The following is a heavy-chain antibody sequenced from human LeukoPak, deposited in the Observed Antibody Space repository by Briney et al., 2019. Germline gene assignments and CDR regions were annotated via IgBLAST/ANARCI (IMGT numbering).Heavy chain of an antibody. V-gene: IGHV3-30*02. Sequence: GGSLRLSCAASGVTFSSYGMHWVRQAPGKGLEWVAFIRYDGSNKYYADSVKGRFTNSRDNSKNTLYLQMSSLRAEDTAVYYCAIFPGYQYYFDYWGQGTLVTVSS. CDR2: IRYDGSNK. CDR3: AIFPGYQYYFDY. D-gene: IGHD2-21*01. CDR1: GVTFSSYG. J-gene: IGHJ4*02.